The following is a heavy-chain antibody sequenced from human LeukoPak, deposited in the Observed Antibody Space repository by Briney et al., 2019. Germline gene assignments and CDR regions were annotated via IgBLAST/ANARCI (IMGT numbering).Heavy chain of an antibody. CDR1: GFTFSSYA. D-gene: IGHD1-26*01. CDR3: ARGNGAD. J-gene: IGHJ4*02. V-gene: IGHV3-30-3*01. Sequence: GRSLRLSCAASGFTFSSYAMHWVRQAPGKGLEWVAVISYDGSNKYYADFVKGRFTISRDNSKNTLYLQMNGLRAEDTAVYYCARGNGADWGQGTLVTVSS. CDR2: ISYDGSNK.